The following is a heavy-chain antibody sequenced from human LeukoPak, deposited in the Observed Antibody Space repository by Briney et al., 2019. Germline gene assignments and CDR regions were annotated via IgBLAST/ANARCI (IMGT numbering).Heavy chain of an antibody. V-gene: IGHV1-8*01. Sequence: WASVKVSCKASGYTFTSYDINWVRQATGQGLEWMGWMNPNSGNTGYAQKFQGRVTMTRNTSISTAYMELSSLRSEDTAVYYCARAGGYCGRISCPYYFDYWGQGSLVAASS. J-gene: IGHJ4*02. CDR3: ARAGGYCGRISCPYYFDY. D-gene: IGHD2-15*01. CDR2: MNPNSGNT. CDR1: GYTFTSYD.